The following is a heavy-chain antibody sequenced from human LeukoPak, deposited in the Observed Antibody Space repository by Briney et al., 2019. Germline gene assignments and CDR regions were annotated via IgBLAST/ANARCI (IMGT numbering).Heavy chain of an antibody. CDR2: IYYSGST. CDR1: GGSMRNYY. CDR3: AREDPWGGY. Sequence: PSETLSLTCTVSGGSMRNYYWNWIRQPPGKGLEWIGYIYYSGSTNYNPSLKSRVTISVDTSKNQFSLKLSSVTAADTAVYYCAREDPWGGYWGQGTLVTVSS. J-gene: IGHJ4*02. V-gene: IGHV4-59*01. D-gene: IGHD3-16*01.